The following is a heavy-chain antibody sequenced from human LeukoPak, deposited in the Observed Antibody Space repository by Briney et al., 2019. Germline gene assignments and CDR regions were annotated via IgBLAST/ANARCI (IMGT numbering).Heavy chain of an antibody. J-gene: IGHJ3*02. D-gene: IGHD3-22*01. Sequence: ASVKVSCKASGYTFTSYGISWVRQAPGQGLEWMGWISIYNGKINYAQKFQGRVTMTTDTSTSTAYMELRSLRSDDTAVYYCARWDYYDSRTFDIWGQGTMVTVSS. V-gene: IGHV1-18*01. CDR1: GYTFTSYG. CDR3: ARWDYYDSRTFDI. CDR2: ISIYNGKI.